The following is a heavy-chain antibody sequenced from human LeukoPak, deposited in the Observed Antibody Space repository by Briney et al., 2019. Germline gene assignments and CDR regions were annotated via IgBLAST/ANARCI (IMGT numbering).Heavy chain of an antibody. J-gene: IGHJ4*02. CDR1: GGTFSSYA. CDR3: AREPFLTKNYYGSGGYFDY. D-gene: IGHD3-10*01. V-gene: IGHV1-69*04. Sequence: ASVKVSCKASGGTFSSYAISWVRQAPGQGLEWMGRIIPILGIANYAQKFQGRVTITAGKSTSTAYMELSSLRSEDTAVYYCAREPFLTKNYYGSGGYFDYWGQGTLVTVSS. CDR2: IIPILGIA.